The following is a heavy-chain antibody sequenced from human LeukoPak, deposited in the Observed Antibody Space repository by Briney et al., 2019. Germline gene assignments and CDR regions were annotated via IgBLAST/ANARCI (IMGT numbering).Heavy chain of an antibody. V-gene: IGHV3-9*03. D-gene: IGHD1-1*01. CDR1: GFTFDDYA. CDR2: ISWNSGSI. CDR3: GKDPGTSDTEPYFDY. J-gene: IGHJ4*02. Sequence: GGSLRLSCAASGFTFDDYAMHWVRQAPGKGLEWVSGISWNSGSIGYADSVKGRFTISRDNAKNSLYLQMNSLRAEDMALYYCGKDPGTSDTEPYFDYWGQGTLVTVPS.